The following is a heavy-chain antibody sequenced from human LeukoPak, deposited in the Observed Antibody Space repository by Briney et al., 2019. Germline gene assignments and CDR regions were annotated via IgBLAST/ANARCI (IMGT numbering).Heavy chain of an antibody. CDR1: GFTFSTYA. V-gene: IGHV3-33*08. Sequence: GGSLRLSCAASGFTFSTYAMSWVRRAPGKGLEWVAVIWYDGSNKYYADSVKGRFTISRDNSKNTLYLQMNSLRAEDTAVYYCASSTYYYDSSGYYWGAFDIWGQGTMVTVSS. D-gene: IGHD3-22*01. J-gene: IGHJ3*02. CDR2: IWYDGSNK. CDR3: ASSTYYYDSSGYYWGAFDI.